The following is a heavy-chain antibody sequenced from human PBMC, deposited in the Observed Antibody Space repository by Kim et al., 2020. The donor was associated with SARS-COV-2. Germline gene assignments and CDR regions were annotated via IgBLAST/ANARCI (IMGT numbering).Heavy chain of an antibody. J-gene: IGHJ4*02. D-gene: IGHD5-18*01. CDR3: AREEDTAEWY. V-gene: IGHV4-38-2*02. CDR2: IYHSGST. CDR1: GYSISSGYY. Sequence: SETLSLTCTVSGYSISSGYYWGWIRQPPGKGLEWIGSIYHSGSTYYNPSLKSRVTISVDTSKNQFSLKLSSVTAADTAVYYCAREEDTAEWYWGQGTLVT.